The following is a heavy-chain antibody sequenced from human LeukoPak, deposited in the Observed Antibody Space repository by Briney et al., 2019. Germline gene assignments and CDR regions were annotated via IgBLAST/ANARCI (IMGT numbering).Heavy chain of an antibody. V-gene: IGHV3-23*01. CDR3: AKDREWFDWSFDY. D-gene: IGHD3-9*01. Sequence: GGSLRLSCAGSGFPFSSHGMNWVRQAPGKGLEWVSGISPGGGPTYYADSVKGRFTISGDNSKNTLYLQMNSLRAEDTAVYYCAKDREWFDWSFDYWGQGTLVTVSS. CDR2: ISPGGGPT. CDR1: GFPFSSHG. J-gene: IGHJ4*02.